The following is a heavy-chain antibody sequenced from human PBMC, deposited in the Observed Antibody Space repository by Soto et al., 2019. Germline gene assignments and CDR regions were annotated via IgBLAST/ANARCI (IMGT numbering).Heavy chain of an antibody. CDR2: ISGSGGST. Sequence: GGSLRLSCAASGFTFSSYAMSWVRQAPGKGLEWVSAISGSGGSTYYADSVKGRFTISRDNSKNTLYLQMNSLRAEDTAVYYCAKDLDYYDSSGYKGSHECFDYWGQGTLVTVSS. CDR1: GFTFSSYA. V-gene: IGHV3-23*01. CDR3: AKDLDYYDSSGYKGSHECFDY. J-gene: IGHJ4*02. D-gene: IGHD3-22*01.